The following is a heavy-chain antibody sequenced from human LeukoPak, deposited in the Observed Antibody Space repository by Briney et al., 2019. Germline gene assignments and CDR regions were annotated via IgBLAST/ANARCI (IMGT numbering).Heavy chain of an antibody. CDR3: ARPPVPAAPSGIFQH. CDR2: ISSSSSYI. V-gene: IGHV3-21*01. J-gene: IGHJ1*01. Sequence: PGGSLRLSCAASGFTFSSYSMNWVRQAPGKGLEWVSSISSSSSYIYYADSVKGRFTISRDNAKNSLYLQMNSLRAEDTAVYYCARPPVPAAPSGIFQHWGQGTLVTVSS. CDR1: GFTFSSYS. D-gene: IGHD2-2*01.